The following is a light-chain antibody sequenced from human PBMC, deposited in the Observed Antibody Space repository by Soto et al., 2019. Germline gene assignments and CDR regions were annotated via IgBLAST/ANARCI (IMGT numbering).Light chain of an antibody. CDR1: QSISSW. CDR2: DAY. CDR3: QPYNSYSWT. V-gene: IGKV1-5*01. J-gene: IGKJ5*01. Sequence: DIQMAQSPSTLSASVGDRVAVSCRASQSISSWLAWYQQKPGKAPKLLIYDAYSLESGVTSRFSGSGSGTEFTLTISSLQPDDFATYYCQPYNSYSWTFGPGTRLEIK.